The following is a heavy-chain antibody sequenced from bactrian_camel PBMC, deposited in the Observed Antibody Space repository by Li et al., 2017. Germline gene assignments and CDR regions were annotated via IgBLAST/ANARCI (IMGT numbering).Heavy chain of an antibody. J-gene: IGHJ4*01. CDR2: IGTDGTT. Sequence: HVQLVESGGGSVQAGGSLRLSCEISKYTYNSWCMAWFRQAPGKEREGVAFIGTDGTTSYDDSVKGRFTISKDMYRRNLNLQMNSLKPEDTAMYYCAAGAVRRAADGGSYSLCRLGSTLGYRDWGQGTQVTVS. CDR3: AAGAVRRAADGGSYSLCRLGSTLGYRD. CDR1: KYTYNSWC. D-gene: IGHD1*01. V-gene: IGHV3S55*01.